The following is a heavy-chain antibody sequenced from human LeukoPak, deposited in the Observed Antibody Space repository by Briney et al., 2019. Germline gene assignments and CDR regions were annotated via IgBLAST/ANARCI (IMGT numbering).Heavy chain of an antibody. CDR2: INPNSGGT. D-gene: IGHD4-17*01. Sequence: ASVKVSCKASGYTFTDYYMHWVRQAPGQGLEWMGWINPNSGGTNYAQKFQGRVTLTRDTSISTAFMEVNTLRSDDTAVYYCARTPIGDRPYYFDSWGQGTLVTVSS. J-gene: IGHJ4*02. V-gene: IGHV1-2*02. CDR1: GYTFTDYY. CDR3: ARTPIGDRPYYFDS.